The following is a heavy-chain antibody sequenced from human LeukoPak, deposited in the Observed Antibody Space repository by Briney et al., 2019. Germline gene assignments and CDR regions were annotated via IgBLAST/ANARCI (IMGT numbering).Heavy chain of an antibody. V-gene: IGHV3-48*03. CDR2: ISSSGSTI. CDR3: ARVPLDYYDSSDLDY. J-gene: IGHJ4*02. Sequence: PGGSLRLSCAASGFTFSSYEMNWVRQAPGKGLEWVSYISSSGSTIYYADSVKGRFTISRDNAKNSLYLQMSSLRSEDTAVYYCARVPLDYYDSSDLDYWGQGTLVTVSS. D-gene: IGHD3-22*01. CDR1: GFTFSSYE.